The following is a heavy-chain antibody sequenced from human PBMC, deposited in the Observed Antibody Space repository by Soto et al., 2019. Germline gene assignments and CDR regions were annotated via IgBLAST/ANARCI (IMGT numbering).Heavy chain of an antibody. CDR3: AKDLGKGGARMTIFGVVTTYGMDV. CDR1: GLSLSSYG. V-gene: IGHV3-30*18. J-gene: IGHJ6*02. Sequence: GSLRLSCAASGLSLSSYGMHWVRQAPGKGLEWVAVISYDGSNKYYADSVKGRFTISRDNSKNTLYLQMNSLRAEDTAVYYCAKDLGKGGARMTIFGVVTTYGMDVWGQGTTVTVSS. D-gene: IGHD3-3*01. CDR2: ISYDGSNK.